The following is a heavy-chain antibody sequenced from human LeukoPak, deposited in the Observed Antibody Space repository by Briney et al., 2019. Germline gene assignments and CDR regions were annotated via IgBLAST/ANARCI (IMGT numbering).Heavy chain of an antibody. V-gene: IGHV4-61*02. D-gene: IGHD3-10*01. J-gene: IGHJ4*02. CDR1: GGSISSGSYY. Sequence: PSQTLSLTCTVSGGSISSGSYYWSWIRQPAGEGLEWIGRIYTSGSTNYNPSLKSRVTISVDTSKNQFSLKLSSVTAADTAVYYCAREPKITMVRGVIDYWGQGTLVTVSS. CDR3: AREPKITMVRGVIDY. CDR2: IYTSGST.